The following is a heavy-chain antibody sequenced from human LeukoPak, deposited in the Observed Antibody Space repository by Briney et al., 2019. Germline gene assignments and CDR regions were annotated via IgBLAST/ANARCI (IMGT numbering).Heavy chain of an antibody. Sequence: ASVKVSCXPSGYTFINHYIHWVRQAPGQGMEWMGVIMPTDGSTSYAQNFQGRLSMTSDTSTSTAYMELSSLRSEDTAIYYCTRTINSWFDPWGQGTPVSVSS. V-gene: IGHV1-46*01. CDR1: GYTFINHY. D-gene: IGHD3-9*01. CDR2: IMPTDGST. J-gene: IGHJ5*02. CDR3: TRTINSWFDP.